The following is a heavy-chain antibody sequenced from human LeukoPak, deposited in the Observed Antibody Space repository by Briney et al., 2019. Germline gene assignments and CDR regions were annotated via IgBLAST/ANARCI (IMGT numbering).Heavy chain of an antibody. CDR2: IYYSGYT. CDR3: ARQTLMYYYDSSGFYFDY. V-gene: IGHV4-59*08. J-gene: IGHJ4*02. Sequence: SETLSLTCTVSGGSISSYYWSWIRQPPGKGLKWIGNIYYSGYTTYSPSLRSRVTISVDTSKNQFSLKLSSVTAADTAVYYCARQTLMYYYDSSGFYFDYWGQGTLVTVS. D-gene: IGHD3-22*01. CDR1: GGSISSYY.